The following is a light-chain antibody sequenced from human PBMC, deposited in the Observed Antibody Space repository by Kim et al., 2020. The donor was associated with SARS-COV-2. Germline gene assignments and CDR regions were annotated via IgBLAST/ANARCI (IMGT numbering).Light chain of an antibody. J-gene: IGKJ1*01. CDR1: QGINND. V-gene: IGKV1-27*01. Sequence: ASVGDRVTITCRASQGINNDLAWYQQKPGKVPNLLIYGASALQAGGPSRFSGRGSGTDFTLTISSLQPEDVAIYYCQKYNGAPWTFGQGTKVDIK. CDR3: QKYNGAPWT. CDR2: GAS.